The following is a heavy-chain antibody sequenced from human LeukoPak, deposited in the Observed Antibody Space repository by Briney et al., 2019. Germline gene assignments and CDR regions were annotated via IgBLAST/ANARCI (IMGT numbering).Heavy chain of an antibody. V-gene: IGHV3-11*06. D-gene: IGHD6-19*01. Sequence: GRFTISRDNAKSSLYLQMNSLRAEDTAVYYCARVRSYGGWYPYFDYWGQGTLVTVSS. CDR3: ARVRSYGGWYPYFDY. J-gene: IGHJ4*02.